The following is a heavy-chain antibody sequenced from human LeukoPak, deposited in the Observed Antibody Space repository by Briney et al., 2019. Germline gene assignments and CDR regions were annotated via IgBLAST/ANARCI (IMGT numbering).Heavy chain of an antibody. CDR1: GGSISSSSYY. Sequence: SETLSLTCTVSGGSISSSSYYWGWIRQPPGKGLEWIGSIYYSGSTYYNPSLKSRVTISVDTSKNQFSLKLSSVTAADTAVYYCARGAPYGDYRTWSQGTLVTVSS. D-gene: IGHD4-17*01. V-gene: IGHV4-39*01. J-gene: IGHJ4*02. CDR2: IYYSGST. CDR3: ARGAPYGDYRT.